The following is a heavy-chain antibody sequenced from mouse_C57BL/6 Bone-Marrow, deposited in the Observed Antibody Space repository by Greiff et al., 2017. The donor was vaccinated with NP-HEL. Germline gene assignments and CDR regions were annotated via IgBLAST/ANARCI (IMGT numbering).Heavy chain of an antibody. CDR1: GFTFSSYA. J-gene: IGHJ3*01. CDR3: ARGLDYVGFAY. Sequence: EVMLVESGGGLVKPGGSLKLSCAASGFTFSSYAMSWVRQTPEKRLEWVATISDGGSYTYYPDNVKGRFTISRDNAKTNLYLQMSHLKSEDTAMYYCARGLDYVGFAYWGQGTLVTVSA. CDR2: ISDGGSYT. D-gene: IGHD1-1*02. V-gene: IGHV5-4*03.